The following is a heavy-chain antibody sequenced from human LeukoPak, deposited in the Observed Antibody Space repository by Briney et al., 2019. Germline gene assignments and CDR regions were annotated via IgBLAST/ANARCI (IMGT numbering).Heavy chain of an antibody. V-gene: IGHV1-69*13. CDR2: IIPIFGTA. Sequence: GASVKVSCKASGGTFSSYAISWVRQAPGQGLEWMGGIIPIFGTANYAQKFQGRVTITADESTSTAYMELGSLRSEDTAVYYCARSLGYCSSTSCYTPDYWGQGTLVTVSS. CDR1: GGTFSSYA. CDR3: ARSLGYCSSTSCYTPDY. D-gene: IGHD2-2*02. J-gene: IGHJ4*02.